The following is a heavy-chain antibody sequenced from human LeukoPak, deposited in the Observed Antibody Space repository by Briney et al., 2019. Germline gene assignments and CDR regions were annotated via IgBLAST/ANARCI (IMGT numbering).Heavy chain of an antibody. Sequence: SETLSLTCSVSGVAINVYYWNWIRQPPGKGLEWIGYTYHSGTTNYNPSLKSRVTISVDTSKNQFSLKLSSVTAADTAVYYCARGSAYSSSWYGVRKGFDPWGQGTLVTVSS. J-gene: IGHJ5*02. CDR2: TYHSGTT. V-gene: IGHV4-59*12. CDR3: ARGSAYSSSWYGVRKGFDP. CDR1: GVAINVYY. D-gene: IGHD6-13*01.